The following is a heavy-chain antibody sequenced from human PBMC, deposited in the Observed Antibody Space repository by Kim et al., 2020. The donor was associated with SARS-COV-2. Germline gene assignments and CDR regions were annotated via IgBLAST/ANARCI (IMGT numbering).Heavy chain of an antibody. CDR3: ARLRGYFDY. CDR2: IYYSGST. V-gene: IGHV4-59*01. J-gene: IGHJ4*02. CDR1: GGSISSYY. Sequence: SETLSLTCTVSGGSISSYYWSWIRQPPGKGLEWIGYIYYSGSTNYNPSLKSRVTISVDTSKNQFSLKLSSVTAADTAVYYCARLRGYFDYWGQGTLVTVS.